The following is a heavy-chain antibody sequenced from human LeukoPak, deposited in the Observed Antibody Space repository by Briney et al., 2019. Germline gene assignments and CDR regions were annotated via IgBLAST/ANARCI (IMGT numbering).Heavy chain of an antibody. Sequence: GASVKVSCKASGYTFTSYDINWVRQATGQGLEWMGWKNPNSGNTGYAQKFQGRVTITRNTSISTAYMELSSLRSEDTAVYYCARVKSYYYDTSDKDAFDIWGQGTMVTVSS. CDR2: KNPNSGNT. CDR3: ARVKSYYYDTSDKDAFDI. D-gene: IGHD3-22*01. J-gene: IGHJ3*02. CDR1: GYTFTSYD. V-gene: IGHV1-8*03.